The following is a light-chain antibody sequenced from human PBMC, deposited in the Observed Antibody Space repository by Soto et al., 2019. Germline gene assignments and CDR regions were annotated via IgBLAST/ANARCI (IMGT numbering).Light chain of an antibody. V-gene: IGKV1-5*01. J-gene: IGKJ1*01. Sequence: DIQMTQSPSTLSASVGDRVTITCRASQSIGDWLAWYQQKPGKAPKLLIFDASSLERGVPLRFSGSGSGTEFSLTISSLQPDDFATYYCQQYNSNSGTFGQGTKVEIK. CDR3: QQYNSNSGT. CDR2: DAS. CDR1: QSIGDW.